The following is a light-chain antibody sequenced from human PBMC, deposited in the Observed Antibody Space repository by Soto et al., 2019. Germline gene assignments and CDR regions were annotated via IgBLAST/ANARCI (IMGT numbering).Light chain of an antibody. Sequence: QSVLTQPASVSGSPGQSITISCTGTSGDVGGYYYVSWYQQLPGKAPKLMISEVSNRPSGVSNRFSGSKSANTASLTISGLQADDEADYYCSSYTAGGTIFGTGTKVTV. CDR1: SGDVGGYYY. J-gene: IGLJ1*01. V-gene: IGLV2-14*01. CDR3: SSYTAGGTI. CDR2: EVS.